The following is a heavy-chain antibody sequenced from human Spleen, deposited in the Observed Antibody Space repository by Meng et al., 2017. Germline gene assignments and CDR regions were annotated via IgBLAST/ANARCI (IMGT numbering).Heavy chain of an antibody. D-gene: IGHD3-16*01. CDR3: ARQEGAFDY. Sequence: QIQLQQSGPGLGKPWHNLSLTCAISGDSVSSNSAAWNWLRQSPSRGLEWLGRTNYRSKWYNDYAVSVKSRITINPDTSKNQFSLQLNSVTPEDTAVYYCARQEGAFDYWGQGTLVTVSS. J-gene: IGHJ4*02. CDR1: GDSVSSNSAA. CDR2: TNYRSKWYN. V-gene: IGHV6-1*01.